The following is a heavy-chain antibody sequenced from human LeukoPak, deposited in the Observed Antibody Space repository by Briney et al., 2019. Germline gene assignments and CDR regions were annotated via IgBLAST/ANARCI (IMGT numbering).Heavy chain of an antibody. CDR3: ATGIRGQYYDILAGYHYYMDV. V-gene: IGHV1-24*01. J-gene: IGHJ6*03. D-gene: IGHD3-9*01. CDR1: GYTLTELS. CDR2: FDPADGET. Sequence: PGASVKVSCKVSGYTLTELSMHWVRQAPGKGLEWMGGFDPADGETIYPQKFQGRVTMTEDTSTDTAYMELSSLRSEDTAVYYCATGIRGQYYDILAGYHYYMDVWGKGTTVTVSS.